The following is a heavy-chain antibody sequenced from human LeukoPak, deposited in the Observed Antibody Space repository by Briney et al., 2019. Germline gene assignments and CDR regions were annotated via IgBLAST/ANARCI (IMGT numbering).Heavy chain of an antibody. J-gene: IGHJ4*02. D-gene: IGHD6-19*01. CDR3: ARGTAVAGFDY. CDR2: IYYSGST. Sequence: SETLSLTCTVSGGSISSSSYSWGWIRQPPGKGLEWIGSIYYSGSTYYNPSLKSRVTISVDTSKNQFSLKLSSVTAADTAVYYCARGTAVAGFDYWGQGTLVTVSS. CDR1: GGSISSSSYS. V-gene: IGHV4-39*01.